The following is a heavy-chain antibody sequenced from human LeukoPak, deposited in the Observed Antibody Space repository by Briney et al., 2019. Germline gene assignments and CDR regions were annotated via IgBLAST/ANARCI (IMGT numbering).Heavy chain of an antibody. V-gene: IGHV4-39*07. Sequence: SETLSLTCIVSGGSISSSSYNWGWIRQPPGKGLEWIGSIYYSGTTYYNPSLKSRLTISVDRSKNQFSLKLSSVTAADTTVYYCARGSSSWTYGMDVWGQGTTVTVSS. CDR3: ARGSSSWTYGMDV. CDR1: GGSISSSSYN. D-gene: IGHD6-13*01. J-gene: IGHJ6*02. CDR2: IYYSGTT.